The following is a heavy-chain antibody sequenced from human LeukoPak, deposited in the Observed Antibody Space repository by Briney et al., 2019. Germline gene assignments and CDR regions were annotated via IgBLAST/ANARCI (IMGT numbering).Heavy chain of an antibody. CDR3: ARDAQRGFDYSNSLEY. V-gene: IGHV3-33*01. J-gene: IGHJ4*01. D-gene: IGHD4-11*01. CDR1: GFIFSHYG. CDR2: IWSDGSNR. Sequence: GGSLRLSCAASGFIFSHYGMHWVRQAPGKGPGWEAVIWSDGSNRFYADSVKGRFTISRDNSQKTLFLQMNSLRAEDTAIYYCARDAQRGFDYSNSLEYWGHGTLVTVSS.